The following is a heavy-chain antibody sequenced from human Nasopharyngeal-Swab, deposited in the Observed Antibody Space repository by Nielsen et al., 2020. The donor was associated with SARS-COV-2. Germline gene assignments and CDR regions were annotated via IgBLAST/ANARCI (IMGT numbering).Heavy chain of an antibody. Sequence: SETLSLTCTVSGGSISSYYWSWIRQPPGKGLEWIGYIYCSGSTNYNPSLKSRVTISVDTSKNQFSLKLSSVTAADTAVYYCARLVAAPYYYYMDVWGKGTTVTVSS. CDR3: ARLVAAPYYYYMDV. D-gene: IGHD6-13*01. CDR2: IYCSGST. V-gene: IGHV4-59*08. J-gene: IGHJ6*03. CDR1: GGSISSYY.